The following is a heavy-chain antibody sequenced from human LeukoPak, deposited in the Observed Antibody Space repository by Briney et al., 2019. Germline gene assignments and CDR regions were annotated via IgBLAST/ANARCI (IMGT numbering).Heavy chain of an antibody. CDR3: AKGTLRYFDWLLPFDY. D-gene: IGHD3-9*01. J-gene: IGHJ4*02. CDR2: ISGSGNT. Sequence: GGSLRLSCAASGFTLSGYGMSWVRQAPGKGLEWVSAISGSGNTYYADSVKGRFTISRDNSKNTLFLQMNSLRAEDTAVYYCAKGTLRYFDWLLPFDYWGQGTLVTVSS. CDR1: GFTLSGYG. V-gene: IGHV3-23*01.